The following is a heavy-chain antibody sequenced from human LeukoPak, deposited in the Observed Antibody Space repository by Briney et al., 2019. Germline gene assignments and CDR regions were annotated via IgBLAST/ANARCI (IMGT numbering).Heavy chain of an antibody. CDR1: GFTFASYA. Sequence: GGSLRLSCAASGFTFASYAMHWVRQAPGKGLEYVSLIYGDGGTTHYADSVKGRFSISRDNSKNSLYLQMSSLRTEDTAFYYCAQDWWGSYLSWGRGTLVTVSS. CDR2: IYGDGGTT. V-gene: IGHV3-43*02. CDR3: AQDWWGSYLS. D-gene: IGHD1-26*01. J-gene: IGHJ4*02.